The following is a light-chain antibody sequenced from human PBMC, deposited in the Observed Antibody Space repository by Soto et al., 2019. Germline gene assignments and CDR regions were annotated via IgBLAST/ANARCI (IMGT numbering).Light chain of an antibody. Sequence: EIVLTQSPGTLSLSPGERATLSCRASQSVSSSYLAWYQQKPGQAPRLLIYGASSRAAGIPDRFSGSGSGADLTLTISRLEPEDFAVYYCQQYDSSPVTFGQGTKVEIK. CDR3: QQYDSSPVT. CDR1: QSVSSSY. CDR2: GAS. J-gene: IGKJ1*01. V-gene: IGKV3-20*01.